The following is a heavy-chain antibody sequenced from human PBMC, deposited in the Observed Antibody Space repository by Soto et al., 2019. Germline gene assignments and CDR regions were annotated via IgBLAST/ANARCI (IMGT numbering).Heavy chain of an antibody. CDR2: IIPLFGTA. J-gene: IGHJ4*02. D-gene: IGHD3-10*01. V-gene: IGHV1-69*13. CDR3: ATELGENPASPFDA. CDR1: GVTFSSET. Sequence: GASVKVSCKASGVTFSSETLGWVRQAPGQGLEWVGGIIPLFGTASYAQKFQGRVTITADESTSTVYMELSSLRSDDTAVYFCATELGENPASPFDAWGQGNLVTVSS.